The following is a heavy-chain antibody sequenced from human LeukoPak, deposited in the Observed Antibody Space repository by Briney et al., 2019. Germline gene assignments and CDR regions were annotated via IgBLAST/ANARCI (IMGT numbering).Heavy chain of an antibody. CDR2: ISGSGGST. V-gene: IGHV3-23*01. Sequence: GGSLRLSCAASGFTFSSYAMSWVRQAPGKGLEWVSAISGSGGSTYYADSVKGRFTISRDNSKNTLYLQMNSLRAEDTAVYYCAKAGYCSSTSCRMVRWFDYWGQGTLVTVSS. CDR1: GFTFSSYA. J-gene: IGHJ4*02. CDR3: AKAGYCSSTSCRMVRWFDY. D-gene: IGHD2-2*01.